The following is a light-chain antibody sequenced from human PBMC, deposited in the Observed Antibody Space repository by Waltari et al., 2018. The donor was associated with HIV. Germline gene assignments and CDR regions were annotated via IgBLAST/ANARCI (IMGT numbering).Light chain of an antibody. Sequence: DIHMTQSPSSVSASVGDRVTITCRATESIGTSLAWYQQKLHRPPKLLRFDSSRLQTGVPSRFSGSGSGTHFNLTISRLQPEDFATYCCQHAHAFPHTFGRGTRLQI. CDR3: QHAHAFPHT. CDR2: DSS. J-gene: IGKJ2*01. V-gene: IGKV1-12*01. CDR1: ESIGTS.